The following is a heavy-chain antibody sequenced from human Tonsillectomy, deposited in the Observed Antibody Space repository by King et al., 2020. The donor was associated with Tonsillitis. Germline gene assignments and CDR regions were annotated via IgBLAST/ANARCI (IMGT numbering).Heavy chain of an antibody. V-gene: IGHV1-69*01. CDR1: GGTFSSFA. D-gene: IGHD3-3*01. J-gene: IGHJ6*03. CDR2: IIPMFGTA. Sequence: QLVQSGAEVKKPGSSVKVSCKASGGTFSSFAICWVRQAHGQGLQWMGGIIPMFGTANYAQKFQGRVTITADESTSTASMELSSLRSEDTAVYYCARGPQTIDYMDVWGKGTTVTVSS. CDR3: ARGPQTIDYMDV.